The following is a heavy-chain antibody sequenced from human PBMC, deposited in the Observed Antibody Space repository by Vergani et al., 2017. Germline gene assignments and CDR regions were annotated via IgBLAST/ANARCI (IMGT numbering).Heavy chain of an antibody. CDR3: AKDLGDRGINYYYYGMDV. CDR1: GFTFSSYA. J-gene: IGHJ6*02. Sequence: EVQLLESGGGLVQPGGSLRLSCAASGFTFSSYAMSWVRQAPGKGLEWVSAISGSGGSTYYADSVKGRFTISRDNSKNTLYLQMNSRRAEDTAVYYCAKDLGDRGINYYYYGMDVWGQGTTVTVSS. CDR2: ISGSGGST. V-gene: IGHV3-23*01. D-gene: IGHD1-14*01.